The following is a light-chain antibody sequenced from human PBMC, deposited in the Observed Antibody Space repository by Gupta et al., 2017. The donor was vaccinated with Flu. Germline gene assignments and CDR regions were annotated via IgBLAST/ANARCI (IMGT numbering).Light chain of an antibody. CDR1: NSNIGAHYD. Sequence: QAVLTQPPSVSAAPGQRVTISCTRSNSNIGAHYDVHWYKQLPGRAPTLLIQRNVDRPSGVPDRFSGSRSGTSASLAITGLQADDEADYYCQSYDGGLSVWVFGGGTKLTVL. CDR3: QSYDGGLSVWV. J-gene: IGLJ2*01. CDR2: RNV. V-gene: IGLV1-40*01.